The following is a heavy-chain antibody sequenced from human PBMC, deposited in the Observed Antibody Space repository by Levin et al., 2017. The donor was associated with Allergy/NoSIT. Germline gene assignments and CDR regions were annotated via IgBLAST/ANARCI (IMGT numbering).Heavy chain of an antibody. J-gene: IGHJ4*02. D-gene: IGHD6-19*01. V-gene: IGHV3-23*01. CDR3: AKDIAVAVRYFDY. CDR1: GFTFSSFA. CDR2: ISAGGGST. Sequence: SVKVSCAASGFTFSSFAMSWVRQTPGKGLEWVSAISAGGGSTYYADSVKGRFTISRDNSKNTLYLQINSLRAEDTAVYYCAKDIAVAVRYFDYWGQGTLVTVSS.